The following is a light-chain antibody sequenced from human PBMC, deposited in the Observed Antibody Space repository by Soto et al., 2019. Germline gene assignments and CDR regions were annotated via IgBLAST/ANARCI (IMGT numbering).Light chain of an antibody. V-gene: IGLV2-8*01. CDR2: EVS. Sequence: QSVLTQPPSASGSPGQSVTISCTGTSNDVGNYIYVSWYQQHPGKAPKLMIYEVSKRPSGVPDRFSGSKAGNTASLTVSGLQAEDEADYYCSSYAGSNIYVFGSGTKLTVL. J-gene: IGLJ1*01. CDR3: SSYAGSNIYV. CDR1: SNDVGNYIY.